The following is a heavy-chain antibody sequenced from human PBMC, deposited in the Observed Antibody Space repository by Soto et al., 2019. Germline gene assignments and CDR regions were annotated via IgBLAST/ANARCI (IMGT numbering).Heavy chain of an antibody. Sequence: SGGSLRLSCAASGFTFSTYGMDWVRQAPGKGLEWVAVISYDGINKYYADSVKGRFTISRDNSKNTLYLQMNSLRAEDTAVYYCAKDRRYSCDAFDIWGQGTMVTVSS. CDR2: ISYDGINK. J-gene: IGHJ3*02. V-gene: IGHV3-30*18. CDR1: GFTFSTYG. CDR3: AKDRRYSCDAFDI. D-gene: IGHD5-18*01.